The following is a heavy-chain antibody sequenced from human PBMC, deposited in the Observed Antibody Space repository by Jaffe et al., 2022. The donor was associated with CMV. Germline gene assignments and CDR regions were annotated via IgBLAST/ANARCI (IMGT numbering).Heavy chain of an antibody. CDR1: GFTFSSYG. CDR2: ISYDGSNK. J-gene: IGHJ4*02. D-gene: IGHD3-3*01. CDR3: AKDHRRSARDFADY. Sequence: QVQLVESGGGVVQPGRSLRLSCAASGFTFSSYGMHWVRQAPGKGLEWVAVISYDGSNKYYADSVKGRFTISRDNSKNTLYLQMNSLRAEDTAVYYCAKDHRRSARDFADYWGQGTLVTVSS. V-gene: IGHV3-30*18.